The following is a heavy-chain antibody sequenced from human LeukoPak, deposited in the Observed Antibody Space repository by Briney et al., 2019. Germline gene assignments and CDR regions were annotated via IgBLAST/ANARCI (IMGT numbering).Heavy chain of an antibody. D-gene: IGHD4-11*01. CDR1: GFSFTSGYY. CDR2: IYETGNT. Sequence: SETLSLTCTVSGFSFTSGYYWGWIRQSPGKGLDWIGSIYETGNTHYNPSLKSRVTMSVDTFKNQFSLKLSSVTAADTAVYYCARHGGTRVTLVEVYYFDYWGQGTLVTVSS. CDR3: ARHGGTRVTLVEVYYFDY. V-gene: IGHV4-38-2*02. J-gene: IGHJ4*02.